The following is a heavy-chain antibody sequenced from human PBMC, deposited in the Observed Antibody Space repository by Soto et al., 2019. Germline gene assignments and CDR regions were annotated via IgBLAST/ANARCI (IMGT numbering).Heavy chain of an antibody. J-gene: IGHJ5*02. CDR1: GYSFTSYW. Sequence: PGESLKISCKGSGYSFTSYWIGWVRQMPGKGLEWMGIIYPGDSDTRYSPSFQGQVTISADKSISTAYLQWSSLKASDTAMYYCASNYCDSSGIQGWFDHWGQGTMVTV. CDR3: ASNYCDSSGIQGWFDH. CDR2: IYPGDSDT. V-gene: IGHV5-51*01. D-gene: IGHD3-22*01.